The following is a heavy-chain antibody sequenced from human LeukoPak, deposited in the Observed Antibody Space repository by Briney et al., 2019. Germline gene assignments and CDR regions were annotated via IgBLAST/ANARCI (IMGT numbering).Heavy chain of an antibody. CDR1: GGSFSGYY. CDR3: ARYYPEIVASRRMDV. CDR2: INHSGST. J-gene: IGHJ6*02. V-gene: IGHV4-34*01. Sequence: PSETLSLTCAVYGGSFSGYYWSWIRQPPGKGLEWIGEINHSGSTNYNPSLKSRVTISVDTSKNQFSLKLSSVTAADAAVYYCARYYPEIVASRRMDVWGQGTTVTVS. D-gene: IGHD5-12*01.